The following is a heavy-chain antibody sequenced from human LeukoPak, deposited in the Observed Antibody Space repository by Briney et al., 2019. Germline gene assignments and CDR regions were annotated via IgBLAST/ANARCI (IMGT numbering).Heavy chain of an antibody. Sequence: GGSLRLSCEASGFSFSSYNMDWVRQAPGKGLEWVSSISSSRTYIYYADSVKGRFTISRDNAKNSLYLQMNSLRAEDTAVYYCAREKVAGTNPLFTRPNYYMDVWGKGTTVTVSS. CDR3: AREKVAGTNPLFTRPNYYMDV. D-gene: IGHD6-19*01. CDR1: GFSFSSYN. V-gene: IGHV3-21*01. CDR2: ISSSRTYI. J-gene: IGHJ6*03.